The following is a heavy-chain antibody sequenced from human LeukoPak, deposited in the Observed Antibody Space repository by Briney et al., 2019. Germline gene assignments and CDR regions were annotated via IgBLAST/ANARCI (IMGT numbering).Heavy chain of an antibody. CDR2: INHSGST. V-gene: IGHV4-39*07. Sequence: SETLSLTCTVSGGSITSDIFYWNWIRQPPGKGLEWIGEINHSGSTNYNPSLKSRVTISVDTSKNQFSLKLSSVTAADTAVYYCARSPKVDTAMLAPFDYWGQGTLVTVSS. CDR1: GGSITSDIFY. CDR3: ARSPKVDTAMLAPFDY. J-gene: IGHJ4*02. D-gene: IGHD5-18*01.